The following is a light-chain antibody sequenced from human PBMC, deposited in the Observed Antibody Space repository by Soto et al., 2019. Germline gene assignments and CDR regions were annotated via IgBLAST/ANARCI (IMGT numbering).Light chain of an antibody. CDR2: MAS. CDR1: QSITNW. J-gene: IGKJ5*01. V-gene: IGKV1-5*03. CDR3: QQTYTTPEIT. Sequence: DIQLTQSPSTLSASVGDRVTITCRASQSITNWLAWYQQKPGKAPKVLIHMASSLKSGVPTGFSGSGSGSDFTLTISSLQPEDFAIYYCQQTYTTPEITFGQGTRLEIK.